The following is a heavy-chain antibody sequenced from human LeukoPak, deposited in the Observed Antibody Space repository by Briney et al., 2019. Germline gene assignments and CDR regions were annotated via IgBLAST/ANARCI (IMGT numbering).Heavy chain of an antibody. CDR1: GGSISSGGYY. Sequence: SETLSLTCTVSGGSISSGGYYWSWIRQHPGKGLEWIGYIYYSGSTYYNPSLKSRVTISVDTSENQFSLKLSSVTAADTAVYYCARGVGGGYDLGYWGQGTLVTVSS. V-gene: IGHV4-31*03. J-gene: IGHJ4*02. CDR3: ARGVGGGYDLGY. CDR2: IYYSGST. D-gene: IGHD5-12*01.